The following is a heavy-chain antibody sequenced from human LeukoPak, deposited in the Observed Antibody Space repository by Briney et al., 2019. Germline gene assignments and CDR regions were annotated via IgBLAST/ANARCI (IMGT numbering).Heavy chain of an antibody. J-gene: IGHJ4*02. CDR2: IYSGGST. CDR1: GFTVSSNY. CDR3: AIRDIAAAGKGEYFDY. Sequence: GGSLRLSCAASGFTVSSNYMSWVRQAPGKGLEWVSVIYSGGSTYYADSVKGRFTISRDNSKNTLYLQMNSLRAEDTAVYYCAIRDIAAAGKGEYFDYWGQGTLVTVSS. V-gene: IGHV3-53*01. D-gene: IGHD6-13*01.